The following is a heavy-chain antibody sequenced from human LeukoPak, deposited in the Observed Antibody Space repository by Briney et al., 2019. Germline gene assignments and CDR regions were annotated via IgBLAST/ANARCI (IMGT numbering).Heavy chain of an antibody. CDR2: ISYDGSNK. V-gene: IGHV3-30*18. J-gene: IGHJ1*01. CDR1: GFTFSSYG. D-gene: IGHD3-22*01. Sequence: GGSLRLSCAASGFTFSSYGMHWVRQAPGKGLEWVAVISYDGSNKYYADSVKGRFTISRDNSKNTLYLQMNSLGAEDTAVYYCAKDRFFHDSSGFVYFQHWGQGTLVTVSS. CDR3: AKDRFFHDSSGFVYFQH.